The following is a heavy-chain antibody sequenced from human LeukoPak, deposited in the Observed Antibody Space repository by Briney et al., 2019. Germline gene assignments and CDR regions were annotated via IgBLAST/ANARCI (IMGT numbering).Heavy chain of an antibody. D-gene: IGHD6-19*01. CDR3: ARRTGSGWQTFDY. V-gene: IGHV5-51*01. Sequence: GESLKISCKGSGYSFSNYWIGWVRKMPGKGLELIGTIHPGDSNTRYSPSLQGQVTVSADKSISTAYLQWSSLKASDTAMYYCARRTGSGWQTFDYWGQGTLVTVSS. J-gene: IGHJ4*02. CDR1: GYSFSNYW. CDR2: IHPGDSNT.